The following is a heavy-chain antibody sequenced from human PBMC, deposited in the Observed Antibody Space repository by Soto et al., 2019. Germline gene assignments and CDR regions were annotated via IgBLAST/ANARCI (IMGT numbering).Heavy chain of an antibody. D-gene: IGHD3-22*01. V-gene: IGHV5-51*01. Sequence: GESLKISCQGSGYNFNRYWIGWVRQMPGKGLEWMAIIFPGDSDTKYSPSFQGQVTFSADKSISTAFLRWSSLKTSDTAMYYCARIGQGSLYDNSGYYSLVHGMDVWGQGTTVTVSS. J-gene: IGHJ6*02. CDR2: IFPGDSDT. CDR1: GYNFNRYW. CDR3: ARIGQGSLYDNSGYYSLVHGMDV.